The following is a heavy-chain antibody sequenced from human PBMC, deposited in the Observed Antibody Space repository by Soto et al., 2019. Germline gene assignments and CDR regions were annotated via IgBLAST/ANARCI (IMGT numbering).Heavy chain of an antibody. Sequence: GASVKVSCKTSGYTFTHYAIHWVRQAPGQSLEWMGWINAGHGTTQYSPKFQGRASITRDTSATTASMELNNLRYEDTAVYFCARSPYSGNYYVPYDYWGQGTLVTVSS. J-gene: IGHJ4*02. V-gene: IGHV1-3*01. D-gene: IGHD3-10*02. CDR1: GYTFTHYA. CDR2: INAGHGTT. CDR3: ARSPYSGNYYVPYDY.